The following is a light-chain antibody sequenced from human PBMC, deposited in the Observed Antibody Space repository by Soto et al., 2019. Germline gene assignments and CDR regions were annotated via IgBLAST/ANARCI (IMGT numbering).Light chain of an antibody. CDR2: GAS. Sequence: EIVMTQSPATLSVSPGERATLSCRASQRLSNNLAWYQQKPGQAPRLLIYGASTRATGIPARFSGSGSGTEFTLTISSLQSGDFAVYYCQQYNYWPPYTFGQGTKVEIK. CDR1: QRLSNN. V-gene: IGKV3-15*01. J-gene: IGKJ2*01. CDR3: QQYNYWPPYT.